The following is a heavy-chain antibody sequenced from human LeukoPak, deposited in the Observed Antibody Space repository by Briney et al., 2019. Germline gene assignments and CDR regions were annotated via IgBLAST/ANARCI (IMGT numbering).Heavy chain of an antibody. V-gene: IGHV3-53*01. D-gene: IGHD6-19*01. J-gene: IGHJ4*02. CDR1: GFTFSSYS. Sequence: GGSLRLSCAASGFTFSSYSMNWVRQAPGKGLEWVSVIYSGGSTYYADSVKGRFTISRDNSKNTLYLQMNSLRAEDTAVYYCARDACSSGWYYFDYWGQGTLVTVSS. CDR3: ARDACSSGWYYFDY. CDR2: IYSGGST.